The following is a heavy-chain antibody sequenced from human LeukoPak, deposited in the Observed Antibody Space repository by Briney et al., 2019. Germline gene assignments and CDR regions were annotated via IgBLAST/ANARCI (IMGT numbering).Heavy chain of an antibody. CDR2: VKQDGSEK. CDR1: GFTFSSYW. V-gene: IGHV3-7*01. D-gene: IGHD3-10*01. J-gene: IGHJ4*02. Sequence: GGSLRLSCAASGFTFSSYWMSWVRQAPGKGLEWVANVKQDGSEKYYVDSVKGRFTISRDNAKNSLYLQMNSLRAEDTAVYYCARRTLLWFGESYFDYWGQGTLVTVSS. CDR3: ARRTLLWFGESYFDY.